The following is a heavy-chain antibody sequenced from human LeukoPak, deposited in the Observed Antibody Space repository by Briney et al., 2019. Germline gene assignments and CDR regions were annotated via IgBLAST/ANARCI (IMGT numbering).Heavy chain of an antibody. CDR1: GYTFTGYY. D-gene: IGHD1-26*01. CDR3: ARVSPLVGARSIDY. Sequence: ASVKVSCKASGYTFTGYYMHWVRQAPGQGLEWMGWINPNSGGTNYAQKFQGRVTMTRDTSISTAYMELSRLGSDDTAVYYCARVSPLVGARSIDYWGQGTLVAVSS. CDR2: INPNSGGT. J-gene: IGHJ4*02. V-gene: IGHV1-2*02.